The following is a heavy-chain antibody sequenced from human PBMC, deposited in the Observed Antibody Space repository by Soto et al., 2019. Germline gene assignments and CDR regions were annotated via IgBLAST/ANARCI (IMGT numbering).Heavy chain of an antibody. CDR1: GGTFSIYT. CDR2: SA. D-gene: IGHD3-3*01. J-gene: IGHJ5*02. Sequence: QVQLVQSGAEVKKPGSSVKVSCKASGGTFSIYTISWVRQAPGQGLEWMGGSANSAQKFQGRLTVNADESMCTISLELRSLTSGVTAVYYFAREGTPDFAWFDPLGLVTLVIVSS. CDR3: AREGTPDFAWFDP. V-gene: IGHV1-69*01.